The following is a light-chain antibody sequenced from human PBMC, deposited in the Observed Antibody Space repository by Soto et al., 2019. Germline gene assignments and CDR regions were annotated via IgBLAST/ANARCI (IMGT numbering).Light chain of an antibody. Sequence: QLVLTQPPSASATPGQRVTISCSGGSSNIATNTVNWYRVLPGTAPKLLIYNNNDRPQGVPDRFSGTKSGTSASLAISGLQSDDEADYYCAAWDDGLNGVLFGGGTKVTVL. CDR1: SSNIATNT. V-gene: IGLV1-44*01. J-gene: IGLJ2*01. CDR3: AAWDDGLNGVL. CDR2: NNN.